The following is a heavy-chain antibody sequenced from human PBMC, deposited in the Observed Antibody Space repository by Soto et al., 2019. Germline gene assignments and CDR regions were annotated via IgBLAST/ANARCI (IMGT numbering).Heavy chain of an antibody. D-gene: IGHD2-8*01. V-gene: IGHV3-21*06. CDR3: ARSGVAALDS. CDR2: ITSKSTYI. Sequence: PAGSLRLSCAASGFTLRDYSLNWVRQAPGKGLEWVSSITSKSTYIYYADSVKGRFTISRDNAKSSLYLQMDSLRADDTAVYFCARSGVAALDSWGQGTLVTVSS. CDR1: GFTLRDYS. J-gene: IGHJ5*01.